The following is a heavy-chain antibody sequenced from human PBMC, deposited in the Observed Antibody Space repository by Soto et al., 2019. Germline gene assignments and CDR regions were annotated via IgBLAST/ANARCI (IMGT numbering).Heavy chain of an antibody. V-gene: IGHV3-48*03. J-gene: IGHJ5*02. CDR1: GFTFSSYE. CDR3: ARDWAYDSIPPP. CDR2: ISSSGSTI. Sequence: PGGSLRLSCAASGFTFSSYEMNWVRQAPGKGLEWVSYISSSGSTIYYADSVKGRFTISSDNAKNSLYLQMNSLRAEDTAVYYCARDWAYDSIPPPWGQGTLVTVSS. D-gene: IGHD3-22*01.